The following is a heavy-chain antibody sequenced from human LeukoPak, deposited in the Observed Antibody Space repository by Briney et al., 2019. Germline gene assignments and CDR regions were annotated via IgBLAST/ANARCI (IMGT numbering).Heavy chain of an antibody. V-gene: IGHV3-30-3*01. CDR3: AREKGSSSSWPGDAFDI. J-gene: IGHJ3*02. D-gene: IGHD6-13*01. CDR1: GFTFSSYA. CDR2: ISYDGSNK. Sequence: GRSLRLSCAASGFTFSSYAMHWVRQAPGKGLEWVAVISYDGSNKYYADSVKGRFTISRDNSKNTLYLQMNSLRAEDTAVYYCAREKGSSSSWPGDAFDIWGQGTMVTVSS.